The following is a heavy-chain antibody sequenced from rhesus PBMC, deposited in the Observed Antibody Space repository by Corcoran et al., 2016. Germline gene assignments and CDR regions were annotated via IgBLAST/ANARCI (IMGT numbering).Heavy chain of an antibody. J-gene: IGHJ6*01. CDR1: GGSISDSYR. CDR3: ARDWGMWTGYSLDS. Sequence: QVQLQESGPGVVKPSETLSLTCAVSGGSISDSYRWSWIRQPPGKGLEWIGYIYVSSTSTNSNPSLKSRVTISKDTSKNQFSLKLSSVTAADTAVYYCARDWGMWTGYSLDSWGQGVVVTVSS. CDR2: IYVSSTST. D-gene: IGHD3-3*01. V-gene: IGHV4S10*01.